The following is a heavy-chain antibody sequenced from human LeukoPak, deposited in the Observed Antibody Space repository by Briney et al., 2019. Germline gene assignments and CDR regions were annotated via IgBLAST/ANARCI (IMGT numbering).Heavy chain of an antibody. CDR2: ISGSSGNT. CDR1: GYIFTNYG. D-gene: IGHD2-2*01. CDR3: ERVGRECGSINSYWDAWFDP. J-gene: IGHJ5*02. Sequence: ASVRVSCKASGYIFTNYGITWVRQAPGQGPEWMGWISGSSGNTHYAQTVQGRVTMTTETSTGTGYMDQRSLRSAETAVYYCERVGRECGSINSYWDAWFDPWGQGPLVIAPS. V-gene: IGHV1-18*01.